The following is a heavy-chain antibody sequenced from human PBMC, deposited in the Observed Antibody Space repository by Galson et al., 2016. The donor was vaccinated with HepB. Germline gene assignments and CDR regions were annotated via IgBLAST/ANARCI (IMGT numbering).Heavy chain of an antibody. Sequence: SLRLSCAASGFTFSDYAMHWVRQAPGKGLEWVALISSDGSQKFFANSVQGRFSISRDNSKNTLFLHMSRLRSDDTALYYCARGADIAVVRLRDWGQGTLVAVSS. V-gene: IGHV3-30*04. D-gene: IGHD2-15*01. CDR3: ARGADIAVVRLRD. CDR1: GFTFSDYA. CDR2: ISSDGSQK. J-gene: IGHJ4*02.